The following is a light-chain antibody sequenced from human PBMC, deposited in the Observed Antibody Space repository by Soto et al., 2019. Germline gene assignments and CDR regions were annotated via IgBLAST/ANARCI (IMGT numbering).Light chain of an antibody. V-gene: IGKV3-20*01. CDR2: GAS. CDR3: PQCDGSPRLT. CDR1: QSVSSSY. J-gene: IGKJ4*02. Sequence: EIVLTQSPGTLSLSPGERATLSCRASQSVSSSYLAWYQQKPSQAPRLLIYGASSRATGIPDRFSGSGSGTDFTLTISRLEPEDFAVYYGPQCDGSPRLTCGGGTKLEIK.